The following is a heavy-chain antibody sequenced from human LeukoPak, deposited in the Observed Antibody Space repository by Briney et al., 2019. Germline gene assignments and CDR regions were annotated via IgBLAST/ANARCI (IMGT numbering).Heavy chain of an antibody. J-gene: IGHJ3*02. CDR3: AKGEGDYDILTGYYSRGEDAFDI. CDR2: ISGSGGST. D-gene: IGHD3-9*01. CDR1: RFTSCSYA. V-gene: IGHV3-23*01. Sequence: GGSPRLSCAASRFTSCSYAMSWVPQAPGKGLEWVSAISGSGGSTYYADSVKGRFTISRGNSKNTLYLQMNSLRAEDTAVYYCAKGEGDYDILTGYYSRGEDAFDIWGQGTMVTVSS.